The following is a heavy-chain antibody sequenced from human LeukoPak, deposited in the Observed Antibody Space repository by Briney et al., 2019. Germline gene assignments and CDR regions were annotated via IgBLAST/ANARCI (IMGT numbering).Heavy chain of an antibody. J-gene: IGHJ3*02. D-gene: IGHD1-1*01. Sequence: PSETLSLTCTVSGGSISSGDYYWSWIRQPPGKGLKWIGYIYYSGSTYYNPSLKSRVTISVDTSKNQFSLKLSSVTAADTAVYYCARVPPRNAFDIWDQGTMVTVSS. CDR2: IYYSGST. CDR1: GGSISSGDYY. CDR3: ARVPPRNAFDI. V-gene: IGHV4-30-4*01.